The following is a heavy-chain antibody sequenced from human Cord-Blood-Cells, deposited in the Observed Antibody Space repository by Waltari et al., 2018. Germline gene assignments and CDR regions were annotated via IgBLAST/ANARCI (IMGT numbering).Heavy chain of an antibody. J-gene: IGHJ4*02. Sequence: EVQLVESGGGLVQPGGSLRLSWAAAGFTFSSFGMSWVRQAPGKGLEWVANIKQDGSEKYYVDSVKGRFTISRDNAKNSLYLQMNSLRAEDTAVYYCARESLSWSFDYWGQGTLVTVSS. CDR3: ARESLSWSFDY. CDR1: GFTFSSFG. D-gene: IGHD6-13*01. CDR2: IKQDGSEK. V-gene: IGHV3-7*01.